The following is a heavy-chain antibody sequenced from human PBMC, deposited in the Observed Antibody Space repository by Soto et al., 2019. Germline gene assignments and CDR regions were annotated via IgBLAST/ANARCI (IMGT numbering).Heavy chain of an antibody. D-gene: IGHD6-13*01. J-gene: IGHJ5*02. V-gene: IGHV1-46*01. CDR1: GYTFTSHY. CDR2: INPSGGST. CDR3: ARDGPILAAAGNMIVRFDP. Sequence: ASVKVSCKASGYTFTSHYMHWVRQAPGQGLEWMGIINPSGGSTSYAQKFQGRVTMTRDTSTSTVYMELSSLRSEDTAVYYCARDGPILAAAGNMIVRFDPWGQGTLVTVSS.